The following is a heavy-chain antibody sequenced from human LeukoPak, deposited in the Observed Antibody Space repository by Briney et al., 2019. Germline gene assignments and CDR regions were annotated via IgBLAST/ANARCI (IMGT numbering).Heavy chain of an antibody. CDR3: VKDRYNSGWYPGY. J-gene: IGHJ4*02. Sequence: GRSLRLSCAAPGFTFSSYGMHWVRQAPGKGLEWVAVISYDGSDKYHAESVKGRFTISRDNSKNTLYLQMNSLRAEDTAVYYCVKDRYNSGWYPGYWGQGTLVTVSS. D-gene: IGHD6-19*01. CDR1: GFTFSSYG. CDR2: ISYDGSDK. V-gene: IGHV3-30*18.